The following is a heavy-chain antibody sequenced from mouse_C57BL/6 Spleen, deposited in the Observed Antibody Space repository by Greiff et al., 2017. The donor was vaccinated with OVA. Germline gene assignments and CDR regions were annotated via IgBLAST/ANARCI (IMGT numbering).Heavy chain of an antibody. D-gene: IGHD2-3*01. J-gene: IGHJ1*03. CDR2: ISSGSSTI. CDR1: GFTFSDYG. Sequence: EVKLMESGGGLVKPGGSLKLSCAASGFTFSDYGMHWVRQAPEKGLEWVAYISSGSSTIYYADTVKGRFTISRDNAKNTLFLQMTSLRSEDTDMYDCAVYDGYYDGYFDVWGTGTTVTVSS. V-gene: IGHV5-17*01. CDR3: AVYDGYYDGYFDV.